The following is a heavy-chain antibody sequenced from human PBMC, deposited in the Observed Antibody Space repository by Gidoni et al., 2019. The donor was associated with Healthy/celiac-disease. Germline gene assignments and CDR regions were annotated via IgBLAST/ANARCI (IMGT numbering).Heavy chain of an antibody. D-gene: IGHD3-9*01. V-gene: IGHV4-59*01. CDR1: GGSISSYS. Sequence: QVQLQESGPGLVKPSETLSLTCPVSGGSISSYSWSWIRQPPGKGLEWIGYIYYSGSTNYNPSLKSRVTISGDTSKNQFSLKLSSVTAADTAVYYCARVAQRGLRYFTSKRGYYYMDVWGKGTTVTVSS. CDR2: IYYSGST. CDR3: ARVAQRGLRYFTSKRGYYYMDV. J-gene: IGHJ6*03.